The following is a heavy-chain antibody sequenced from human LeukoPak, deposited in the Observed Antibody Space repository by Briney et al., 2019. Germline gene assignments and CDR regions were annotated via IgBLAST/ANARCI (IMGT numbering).Heavy chain of an antibody. CDR3: ARDRVPAATSSGWFDP. J-gene: IGHJ5*02. Sequence: GGSLRLSCAASGFTFSSYAMHWVRQAPGKGLEWVAVISYDGSNKYYADSVKGRFTISRDNSKNTLYLQMNSLRAEDTAVYYCARDRVPAATSSGWFDPWGQGTLVTVSS. CDR2: ISYDGSNK. V-gene: IGHV3-30-3*01. CDR1: GFTFSSYA. D-gene: IGHD2-2*01.